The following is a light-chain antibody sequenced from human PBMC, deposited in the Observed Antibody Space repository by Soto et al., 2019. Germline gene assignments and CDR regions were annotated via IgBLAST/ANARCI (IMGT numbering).Light chain of an antibody. CDR3: QQYHSYWT. V-gene: IGKV1-5*03. CDR2: KAS. CDR1: QTISSW. Sequence: IPLTQSPSTLTVSVGDRVTITCGASQTISSWLAWYQQKPGKAPKLLIYKASTLKSVVPSRFSGSGSGTEFTLTISSLQPDDFATYYCQQYHSYWTFGQGTKVDIK. J-gene: IGKJ1*01.